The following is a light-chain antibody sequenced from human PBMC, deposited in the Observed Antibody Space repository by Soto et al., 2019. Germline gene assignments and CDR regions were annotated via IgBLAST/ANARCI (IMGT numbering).Light chain of an antibody. Sequence: QSALTQPASVSASPGQSITISCTGTSSDVGGSNFVSWYQQHPGKPPKLIIYDVATRPSGVANRFSGSKSGSTASLIISRRQTEDEADDYCVSWTPSTTDVFGSGTKLTVL. CDR1: SSDVGGSNF. CDR2: DVA. V-gene: IGLV2-14*03. CDR3: VSWTPSTTDV. J-gene: IGLJ1*01.